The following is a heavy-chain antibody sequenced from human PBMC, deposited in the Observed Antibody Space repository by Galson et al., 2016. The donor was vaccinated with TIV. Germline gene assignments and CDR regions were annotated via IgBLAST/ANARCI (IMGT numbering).Heavy chain of an antibody. V-gene: IGHV3-30*03. CDR1: GFTFGAYR. CDR2: ISSDGTNA. D-gene: IGHD5-24*01. Sequence: SLRLSCAASGFTFGAYRMDWVRQAPGKGLEWVAVISSDGTNAHYADSMKGRFTISRDNSGNTLYLQMNNLRSEDTAVYYCATDGRDAYNPYFDSWGQGTLVTVSS. CDR3: ATDGRDAYNPYFDS. J-gene: IGHJ4*02.